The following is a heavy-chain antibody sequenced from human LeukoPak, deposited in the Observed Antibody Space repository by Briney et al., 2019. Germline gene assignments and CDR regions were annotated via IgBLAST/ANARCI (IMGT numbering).Heavy chain of an antibody. D-gene: IGHD6-6*01. CDR1: GLTVSSEY. J-gene: IGHJ4*02. Sequence: GGSLRLSCAAYGLTVSSEYLAWVRQAPGKGLEWISVVYGAGATYYADSVEGRFTISRDTYNNALYLQMNSLRVEDTAVYHCARLLPASRHYFDYWGRGTPVTVSS. CDR2: VYGAGAT. CDR3: ARLLPASRHYFDY. V-gene: IGHV3-53*01.